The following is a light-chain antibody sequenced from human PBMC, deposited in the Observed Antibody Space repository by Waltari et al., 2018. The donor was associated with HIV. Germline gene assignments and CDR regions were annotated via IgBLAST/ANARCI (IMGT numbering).Light chain of an antibody. CDR1: SSDVGRYNF. V-gene: IGLV2-14*01. J-gene: IGLJ2*01. CDR2: EVS. CDR3: SSYTNTTTLVL. Sequence: QSALAQPASVSGSPGQSITISCTGTSSDVGRYNFVSWYQQHPGKAPKLMIYEVSKRPSGVSYRFSGSKSGNTASLTISGLQAEDDADYYCSSYTNTTTLVLFGGGTKLTVL.